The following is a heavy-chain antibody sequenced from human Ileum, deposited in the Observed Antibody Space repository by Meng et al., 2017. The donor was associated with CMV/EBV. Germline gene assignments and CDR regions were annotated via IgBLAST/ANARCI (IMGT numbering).Heavy chain of an antibody. Sequence: ASVKVSCKASGYTFTSYDINWVRQATGQGLEWMGWINPNSGHTGYKQKFQGRVTMTRNTAISTAYLELSSLRFEDTAVYYCATKDYGGNSFYWGQGALVTVSS. V-gene: IGHV1-8*01. CDR1: GYTFTSYD. J-gene: IGHJ4*02. CDR2: INPNSGHT. D-gene: IGHD4-23*01. CDR3: ATKDYGGNSFY.